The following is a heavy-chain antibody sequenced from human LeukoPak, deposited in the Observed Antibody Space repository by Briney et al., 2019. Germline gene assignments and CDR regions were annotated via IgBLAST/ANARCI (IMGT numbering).Heavy chain of an antibody. D-gene: IGHD1-26*01. J-gene: IGHJ4*02. CDR3: ARSGKWEPYDY. CDR2: ISSSGSTI. CDR1: GFTFSSYE. V-gene: IGHV3-48*03. Sequence: GGSLRLSCAASGFTFSSYEMNWVRQAPGKGLEWVSYISSSGSTIYYADSVKGRFTISRDNAKNSLFLQMNSLRAEDTAVYYCARSGKWEPYDYWGQGTLVTVSS.